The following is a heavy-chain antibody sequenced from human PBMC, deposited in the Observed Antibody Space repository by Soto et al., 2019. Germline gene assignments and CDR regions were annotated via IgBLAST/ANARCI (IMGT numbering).Heavy chain of an antibody. J-gene: IGHJ6*02. CDR3: AREMTIFGVAPGGGVDV. D-gene: IGHD3-3*01. Sequence: SETLSLTCAVSGGSINTFDFSWSWIRQPPGRGLEWIGSIYQSGRTYYIPSLKSRVTMSLEKSKNQFTLKINSVVAADTAIYYCAREMTIFGVAPGGGVDVWGQGTTVTVSS. V-gene: IGHV4-30-2*01. CDR1: GGSINTFDFS. CDR2: IYQSGRT.